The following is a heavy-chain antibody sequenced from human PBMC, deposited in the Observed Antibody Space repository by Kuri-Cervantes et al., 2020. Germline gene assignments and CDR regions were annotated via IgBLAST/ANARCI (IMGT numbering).Heavy chain of an antibody. CDR1: GFTFDDYA. Sequence: GGSLRLSCAASGFTFDDYAMHWVRQAPGKGLGWVSGISWNSGSIGYADSVKGRFTISRDNAKNSLYLQMNSLRAEDTALYYCAKDHHYGSGSFLDYWGQGTLVTVSS. D-gene: IGHD3-10*01. V-gene: IGHV3-9*01. J-gene: IGHJ4*02. CDR3: AKDHHYGSGSFLDY. CDR2: ISWNSGSI.